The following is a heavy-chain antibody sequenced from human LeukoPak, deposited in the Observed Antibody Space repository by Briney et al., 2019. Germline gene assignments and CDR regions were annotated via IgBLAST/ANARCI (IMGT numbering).Heavy chain of an antibody. CDR2: ISSSSTTI. V-gene: IGHV3-48*01. Sequence: GGSLRLSCAASGFTFSSYSMNWVGQAPGKGLQWVSYISSSSTTIYYADSVKGRFTISRDNAKNSLYLQMNSLRAEDTAVYYCARKYGDYGYYMDVWGKGTTVTVSS. D-gene: IGHD4-17*01. J-gene: IGHJ6*03. CDR1: GFTFSSYS. CDR3: ARKYGDYGYYMDV.